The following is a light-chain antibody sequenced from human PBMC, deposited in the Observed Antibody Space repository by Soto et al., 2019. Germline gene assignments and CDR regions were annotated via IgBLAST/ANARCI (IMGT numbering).Light chain of an antibody. CDR1: QSISVW. J-gene: IGKJ2*01. V-gene: IGKV1-5*03. CDR2: KAS. CDR3: QQYHTRYT. Sequence: DIQMTQSPSTLSASVGDRVTITCRASQSISVWLAWYQQKPWKAPKLLISKASTLETGVPSRFSGSGSGPEFILTISILQPDDFAAYYCQQYHTRYTFCQGTKLEI.